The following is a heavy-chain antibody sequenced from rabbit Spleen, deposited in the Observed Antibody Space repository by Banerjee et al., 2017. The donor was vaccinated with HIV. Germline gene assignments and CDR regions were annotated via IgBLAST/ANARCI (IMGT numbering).Heavy chain of an antibody. Sequence: QEQLVESGGGQVQPGGSLKLSCTASGFSFSNKAVMCWVRQAPGKGLEWIACIYAGSSGSTYYANWAKGRFTISKASSTTVFLQVTRLTVADTATYFCARDLPEIVGWNFGFWGQGTLVTVS. D-gene: IGHD1-1*01. CDR1: GFSFSNKAV. CDR3: ARDLPEIVGWNFGF. CDR2: IYAGSSGST. V-gene: IGHV1S45*01. J-gene: IGHJ3*01.